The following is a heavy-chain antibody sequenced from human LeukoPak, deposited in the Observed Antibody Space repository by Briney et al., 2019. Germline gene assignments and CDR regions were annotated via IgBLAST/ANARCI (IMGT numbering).Heavy chain of an antibody. D-gene: IGHD3-22*01. V-gene: IGHV4-4*07. CDR3: ARWRDSSGYYQHFDY. J-gene: IGHJ4*02. CDR1: GGSINSHY. CDR2: IYSSGST. Sequence: SETLSLTCTVSGGSINSHYWSWIRQPAGKGLEWIGHIYSSGSTNYNPSLKSRVTMSVDTSKNQFSLKLSSVTAADTAVYYCARWRDSSGYYQHFDYWGQGVLATVSS.